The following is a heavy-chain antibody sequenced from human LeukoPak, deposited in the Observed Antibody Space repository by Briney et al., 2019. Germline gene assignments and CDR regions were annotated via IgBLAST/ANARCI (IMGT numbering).Heavy chain of an antibody. CDR2: INHSGST. D-gene: IGHD3-3*01. V-gene: IGHV4-34*01. CDR1: GGSFSGYY. CDR3: ARGNRDIYDFWSGYYKTKPNWFDP. J-gene: IGHJ5*02. Sequence: SETLSLTCAVYGGSFSGYYWSWIRQPPGKGLEWIGEINHSGSTNYNPSLKSRVTISVVTSKSQFSLKLSSVTAADTAVYYCARGNRDIYDFWSGYYKTKPNWFDPWGQGTLVTVSS.